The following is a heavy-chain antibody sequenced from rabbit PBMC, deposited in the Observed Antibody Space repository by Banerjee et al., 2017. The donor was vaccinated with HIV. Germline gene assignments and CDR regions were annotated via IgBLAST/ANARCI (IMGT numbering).Heavy chain of an antibody. V-gene: IGHV1S45*01. Sequence: QEQLKETGGGLVQPGGSLTLSCKASGFDFSSYYMSWVRQAPGKGLEWIACIGSDSGSSYCASWAKGRFTISKTSSTTVTLQMTSLTAADTATYFCARGNTAGGSGYNLWGQGTLVTVS. CDR3: ARGNTAGGSGYNL. D-gene: IGHD8-1*01. J-gene: IGHJ4*01. CDR1: GFDFSSYYM. CDR2: IGSDSGSS.